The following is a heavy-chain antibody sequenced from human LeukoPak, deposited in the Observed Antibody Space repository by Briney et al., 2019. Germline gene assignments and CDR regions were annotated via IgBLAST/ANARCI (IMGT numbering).Heavy chain of an antibody. CDR3: AKDDAWLRFGE. V-gene: IGHV3-23*01. J-gene: IGHJ4*02. CDR2: ISPSGDIT. D-gene: IGHD3-10*01. CDR1: GFTFSNNG. Sequence: PGGSLRLSCAASGFTFSNNGMNWVRQAPGKGLEWVSGISPSGDITYYADSVKGRFTISRDNSKNTPYLEVISLTAEDPPVNSCAKDDAWLRFGEWSQGTLVTVSS.